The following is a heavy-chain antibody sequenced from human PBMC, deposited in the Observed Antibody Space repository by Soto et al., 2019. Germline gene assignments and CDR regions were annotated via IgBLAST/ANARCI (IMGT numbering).Heavy chain of an antibody. CDR2: ISGGGETT. J-gene: IGHJ4*02. Sequence: EVQLLESGGGLVQPGGYLRLSCAASGFTFSSYAMWWVRQAPGKGLGCVSAISGGGETTYYADSVKGRFPISRDNSKNSLYLQMNSLRAEDTAVYYCALNSGSGSYYFDYWGQGTLVTVSS. CDR3: ALNSGSGSYYFDY. D-gene: IGHD3-10*01. V-gene: IGHV3-23*01. CDR1: GFTFSSYA.